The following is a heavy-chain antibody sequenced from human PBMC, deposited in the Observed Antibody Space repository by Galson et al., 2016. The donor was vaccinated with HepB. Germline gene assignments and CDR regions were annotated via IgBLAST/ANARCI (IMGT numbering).Heavy chain of an antibody. D-gene: IGHD3-10*01. V-gene: IGHV3-53*01. CDR2: IYSGNNA. CDR3: ARAGSRVGFYLRFGFFDS. CDR1: GFSVSQNY. Sequence: SLRLSCAVSGFSVSQNYMTWVRQAPGKGLEWLSVIYSGNNAYYADSVKGRFTISRDNFRNTLHLQLNSLRAEDTAVYYCARAGSRVGFYLRFGFFDSWGQGTLVTVSS. J-gene: IGHJ4*02.